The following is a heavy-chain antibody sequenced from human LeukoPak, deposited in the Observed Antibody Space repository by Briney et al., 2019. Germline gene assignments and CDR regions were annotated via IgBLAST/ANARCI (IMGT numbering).Heavy chain of an antibody. D-gene: IGHD2-2*01. CDR1: GFTFSSYS. CDR3: AKSHCSSTSCYPSPPKHPISPDY. V-gene: IGHV3-21*01. Sequence: GGSLRLSCAASGFTFSSYSMNWVRQAPGKGLEWVSSISSSSSYIYYADSVKGRFTISRDNAKNSLYLQMNSLRAEDTAVYYCAKSHCSSTSCYPSPPKHPISPDYWGQGTLVTVSS. CDR2: ISSSSSYI. J-gene: IGHJ4*02.